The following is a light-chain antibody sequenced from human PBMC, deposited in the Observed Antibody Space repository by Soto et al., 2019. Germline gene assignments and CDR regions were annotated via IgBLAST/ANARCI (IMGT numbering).Light chain of an antibody. CDR1: QSISLS. V-gene: IGKV1-5*01. Sequence: DIRMTQSPSTLSAFVGDRVTITCRASQSISLSLAWYQQKPGKAPDLLISDASNLERGVPSRFSGSGSGTEFTLTISSLQPEDFATYYCQQLDSYPETFGQGTKVDIK. CDR2: DAS. J-gene: IGKJ1*01. CDR3: QQLDSYPET.